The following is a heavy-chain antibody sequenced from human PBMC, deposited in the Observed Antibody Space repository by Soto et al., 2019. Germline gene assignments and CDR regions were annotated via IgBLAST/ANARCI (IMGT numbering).Heavy chain of an antibody. J-gene: IGHJ4*02. V-gene: IGHV4-59*11. CDR1: GGSISSHY. Sequence: NPSETLSLTCTVSGGSISSHYWSWIRQPPGKGLEWIGYIYYSGSTNYNPSLKSRVTISVDTSKNQLSLKLSSVTAADTAVYYCARAGWSSSWYFDYWGQGTLVTVSS. D-gene: IGHD6-13*01. CDR3: ARAGWSSSWYFDY. CDR2: IYYSGST.